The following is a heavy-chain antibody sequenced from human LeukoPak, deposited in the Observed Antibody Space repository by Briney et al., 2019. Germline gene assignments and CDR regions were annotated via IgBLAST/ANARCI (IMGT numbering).Heavy chain of an antibody. D-gene: IGHD2-2*01. Sequence: SQTLSLTCTVSGGSISSGDYYWSWIRQPPGKGLEWIGYIYYSGSTYYNPSLKSRVTISVDTSKTQFSLKLSSVTAADTAVYYCARDVNYCSSTSCSLGMDVWGQGTTVTVSS. CDR3: ARDVNYCSSTSCSLGMDV. CDR2: IYYSGST. CDR1: GGSISSGDYY. V-gene: IGHV4-30-4*01. J-gene: IGHJ6*02.